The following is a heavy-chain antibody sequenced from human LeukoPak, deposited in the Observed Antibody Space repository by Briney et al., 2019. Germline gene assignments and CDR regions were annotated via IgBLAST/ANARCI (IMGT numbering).Heavy chain of an antibody. CDR2: IYYSGST. V-gene: IGHV4-39*07. D-gene: IGHD5-18*01. Sequence: MSSETLSLTCTVSGGSISSSSSSYYWGWIRQPPGKGLEWIGSIYYSGSTYYNPSLKSRVTISVDTSKNQFSLKLSSVTAADTAVYYCARALGGGYSPHFDYWGQGTLVTVSS. CDR3: ARALGGGYSPHFDY. J-gene: IGHJ4*02. CDR1: GGSISSSSSSYY.